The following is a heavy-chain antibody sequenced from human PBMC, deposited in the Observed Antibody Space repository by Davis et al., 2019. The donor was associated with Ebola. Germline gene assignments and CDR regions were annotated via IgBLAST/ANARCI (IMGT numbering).Heavy chain of an antibody. Sequence: SVKVSCKASGGTFSSYAISWVRQAPGQGLEWMGGIIPIFGTANYAQKFQGRVTITADESTSTAYMELSSLRSEDTAVYYCARDPTDIHDYGDTNYYYYGMDVWGQGTTVTVSS. CDR2: IIPIFGTA. CDR1: GGTFSSYA. CDR3: ARDPTDIHDYGDTNYYYYGMDV. J-gene: IGHJ6*02. D-gene: IGHD4-17*01. V-gene: IGHV1-69*13.